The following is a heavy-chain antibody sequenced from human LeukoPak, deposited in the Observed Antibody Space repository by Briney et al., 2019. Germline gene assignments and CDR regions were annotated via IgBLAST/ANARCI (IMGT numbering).Heavy chain of an antibody. CDR1: GFTFSNAW. V-gene: IGHV3-15*01. J-gene: IGHJ6*03. Sequence: GGSLRLSCAASGFTFSNAWTSWVRQAPGEGLEWGGRIISKTDGGTTDYAAPVKGRFTISRDDSKNTLYQQMNSLKTEETAVYYCTTPLPTPYYYYYYMDVWGKGTTVTVSS. CDR3: TTPLPTPYYYYYYMDV. CDR2: IISKTDGGTT.